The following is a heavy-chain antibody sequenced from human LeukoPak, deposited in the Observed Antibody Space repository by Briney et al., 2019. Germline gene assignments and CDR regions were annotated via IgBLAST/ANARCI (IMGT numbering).Heavy chain of an antibody. Sequence: GGSLRLSCAASRFTVSSNYMGWVRQAPGKGLEWVSSISSSSSYIYYADSVKGRFTISRDNAKNSLYLQMNSLRAEDTAVYYCARNPAKVVPAEYWGQGTLVTVSS. V-gene: IGHV3-21*01. CDR1: RFTVSSNY. D-gene: IGHD2-2*01. CDR2: ISSSSSYI. CDR3: ARNPAKVVPAEY. J-gene: IGHJ4*02.